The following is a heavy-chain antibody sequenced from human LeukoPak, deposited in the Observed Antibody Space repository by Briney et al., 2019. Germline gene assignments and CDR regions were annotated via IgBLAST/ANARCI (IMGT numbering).Heavy chain of an antibody. D-gene: IGHD3-10*01. CDR3: ATDRTYYYGSGSYNY. Sequence: ASVKVSCKASGGTFSSYAISWVRQAPGQGLEWMGGFDPEDGETIYAQKFQGRVTMTEDTSTDTAYMELSSLRSEDTAVYYCATDRTYYYGSGSYNYWGQGTLVTVSS. CDR1: GGTFSSYA. J-gene: IGHJ4*02. V-gene: IGHV1-24*01. CDR2: FDPEDGET.